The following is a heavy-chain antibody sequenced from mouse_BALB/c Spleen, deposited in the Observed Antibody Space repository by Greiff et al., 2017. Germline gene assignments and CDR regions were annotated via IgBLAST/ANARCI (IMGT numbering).Heavy chain of an antibody. J-gene: IGHJ2*01. CDR1: GYTFTSYT. CDR2: INPSSGYT. D-gene: IGHD1-3*01. V-gene: IGHV1-4*01. Sequence: LVESGAELARPGASVKMSCKASGYTFTSYTMHWVKQRPGQGLEWIGYINPSSGYTNYNQKFKDKATLTADKSSSTAYMQLSSLTSEDSAVYCSARATMSITFLEYWGQGTTLTVSS. CDR3: ARATMSITFLEY.